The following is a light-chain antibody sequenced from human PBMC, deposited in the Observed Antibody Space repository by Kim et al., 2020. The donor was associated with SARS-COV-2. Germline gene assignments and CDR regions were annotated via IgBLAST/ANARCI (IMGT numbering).Light chain of an antibody. J-gene: IGLJ1*01. CDR1: SSNSGAGYD. CDR3: QSYDSSMSAFYV. Sequence: VTISHTGSSSNSGAGYDVHWYQQHPGTAPKLLIYGNSNRPSGVPDRFSGSKSGTSASLAITGLQAEDEADYYCQSYDSSMSAFYVFGTGTKVTVL. V-gene: IGLV1-40*01. CDR2: GNS.